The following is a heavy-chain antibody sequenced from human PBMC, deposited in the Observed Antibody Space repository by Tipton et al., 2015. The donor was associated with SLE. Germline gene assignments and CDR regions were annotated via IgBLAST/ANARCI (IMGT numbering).Heavy chain of an antibody. CDR3: ARAGYSSGWYGRGFDN. J-gene: IGHJ4*02. CDR1: GGSISSGGYY. D-gene: IGHD6-19*01. Sequence: LRLSCTVSGGSISSGGYYWSWIRQHPGKGLEWIGYIYYSGSTYYNPSLKSRVTISVDTSKNQFSLKLSSVTAADTAVYYCARAGYSSGWYGRGFDNWGQGTLVTVSS. V-gene: IGHV4-31*03. CDR2: IYYSGST.